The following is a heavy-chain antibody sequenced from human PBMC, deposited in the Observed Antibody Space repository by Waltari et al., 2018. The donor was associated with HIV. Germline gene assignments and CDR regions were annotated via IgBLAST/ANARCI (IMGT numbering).Heavy chain of an antibody. CDR3: AGYQSDVFDI. CDR2: INHSGGGT. CDR1: GYSFAHYS. J-gene: IGHJ3*02. Sequence: QVQLVQSGAEVKEPGASVKVSCKSSGYSFAHYSMHWVRQAPGQGLEWMGGINHSGGGTSYAQKFQGIVTMTRDTSTSTFYMDLISLRSQDTAVYYCAGYQSDVFDIWGQGTVVTVSS. D-gene: IGHD5-12*01. V-gene: IGHV1-46*01.